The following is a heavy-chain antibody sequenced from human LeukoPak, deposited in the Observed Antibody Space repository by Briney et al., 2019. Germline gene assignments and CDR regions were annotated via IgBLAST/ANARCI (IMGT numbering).Heavy chain of an antibody. CDR3: ARDRGYNSFDY. Sequence: GGSLRLSCAASGVTFSSLWMTWVRQAPGKGLEWVANINPDGSVKNYVDSMRGRFTISRDNAKNSLYLQMNSMRAEDTAVYYCARDRGYNSFDYWGQGTLVTVSS. D-gene: IGHD3-10*01. V-gene: IGHV3-7*01. CDR2: INPDGSVK. CDR1: GVTFSSLW. J-gene: IGHJ4*02.